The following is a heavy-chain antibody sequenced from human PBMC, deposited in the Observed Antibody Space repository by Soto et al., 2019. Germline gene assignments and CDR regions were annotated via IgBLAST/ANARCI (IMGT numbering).Heavy chain of an antibody. CDR3: AKAHNFTYYDFWSGWLIIDY. J-gene: IGHJ4*02. Sequence: GGSLRLSCAASGFTFSSYGMHWVRQAPGKGLEWVAVISYDGSNKYYADSVKGRFTISRDNSKNTLYLQMNSLRAEDTAVYYCAKAHNFTYYDFWSGWLIIDYWGQGTLVTVSS. D-gene: IGHD3-3*01. V-gene: IGHV3-30*18. CDR1: GFTFSSYG. CDR2: ISYDGSNK.